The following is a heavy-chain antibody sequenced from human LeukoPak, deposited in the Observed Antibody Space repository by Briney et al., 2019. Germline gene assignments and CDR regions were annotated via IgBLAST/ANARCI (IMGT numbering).Heavy chain of an antibody. V-gene: IGHV4-30-4*08. CDR3: ARSTGYSSGWYDY. CDR1: GGSISSGDYY. J-gene: IGHJ4*02. D-gene: IGHD6-19*01. CDR2: IYYSGST. Sequence: SQTLSLTCTVSGGSISSGDYYWSWIRQPPGKGLEWIGYIYYSGSTYYNPSPKSRVTISVDTSKNQFSLKLSSVTAADTAVYYCARSTGYSSGWYDYWGQGTLVTVSS.